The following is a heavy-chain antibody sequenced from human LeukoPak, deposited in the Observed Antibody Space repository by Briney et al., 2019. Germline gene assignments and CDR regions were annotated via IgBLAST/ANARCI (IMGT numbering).Heavy chain of an antibody. Sequence: ASVKVSCKASGHTLTVHYVHWVRQGPGQGLEWLGWITLHSGDTHYAQKYQGRLTMTSDTSISTGYMELSRLQFDDTAVYYCAREGQVGLDNWGQGTLVTVSS. CDR2: ITLHSGDT. V-gene: IGHV1-2*02. D-gene: IGHD1-26*01. J-gene: IGHJ1*01. CDR1: GHTLTVHY. CDR3: AREGQVGLDN.